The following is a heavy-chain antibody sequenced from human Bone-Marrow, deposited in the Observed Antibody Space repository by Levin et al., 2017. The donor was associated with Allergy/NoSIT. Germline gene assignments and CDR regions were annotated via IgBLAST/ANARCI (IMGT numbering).Heavy chain of an antibody. CDR2: IRGDGSEL. CDR3: VRDTDYGGNFDY. J-gene: IGHJ4*01. D-gene: IGHD4-17*01. V-gene: IGHV3-7*01. CDR1: GFNFNDYW. Sequence: PGGSLRLSCEVSGFNFNDYWMAWVRQAPGKGLEWVANIRGDGSELYYVDSVEGRFTVSRDNTKNSVFLQMDGLRAEDTAIYYCVRDTDYGGNFDYWGQGTLVTVSS.